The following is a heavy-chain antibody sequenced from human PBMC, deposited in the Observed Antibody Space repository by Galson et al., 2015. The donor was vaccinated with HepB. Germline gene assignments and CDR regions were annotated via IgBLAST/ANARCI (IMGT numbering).Heavy chain of an antibody. CDR3: VRDRTYKGGNFFDF. CDR1: GFSFSDYW. V-gene: IGHV3-7*03. CDR2: ISYEEYEY. Sequence: SLILSCAAAGFSFSDYWMSWIRQAPGKRPEWVANISYEEYEYYYAAYVKGRFTISRVNARNSVFLQMSSLRRDDTAIYYCVRDRTYKGGNFFDFWGQGALVTVSS. D-gene: IGHD3-10*01. J-gene: IGHJ4*02.